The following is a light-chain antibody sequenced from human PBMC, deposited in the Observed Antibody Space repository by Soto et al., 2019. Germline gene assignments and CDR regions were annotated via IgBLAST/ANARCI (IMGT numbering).Light chain of an antibody. Sequence: EIVFTQSPGTLSLSPGERATLSCRASQSVSSSYLAWYQQKPGQAPRLLIYGASSRATGIPDRFSGIGSGTDFTLTITRLEPEDFAVYFCQQYDSSPWTFGQGTRLEIK. J-gene: IGKJ5*01. V-gene: IGKV3-20*01. CDR2: GAS. CDR1: QSVSSSY. CDR3: QQYDSSPWT.